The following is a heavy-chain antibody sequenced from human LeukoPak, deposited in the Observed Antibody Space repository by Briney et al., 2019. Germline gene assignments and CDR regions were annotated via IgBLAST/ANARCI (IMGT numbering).Heavy chain of an antibody. CDR2: ISAYNGNT. V-gene: IGHV1-18*01. D-gene: IGHD5-12*01. J-gene: IGHJ6*02. CDR3: ARRGYGVATHYYYGMDV. Sequence: ASVKVSCKASGYTFTSYGISWVRQAPGQGLEWMGWISAYNGNTNYAQKLQGRVTMTTDTSTSTAYMELRSLRSDDTAVYYCARRGYGVATHYYYGMDVWGQGTTVTVSS. CDR1: GYTFTSYG.